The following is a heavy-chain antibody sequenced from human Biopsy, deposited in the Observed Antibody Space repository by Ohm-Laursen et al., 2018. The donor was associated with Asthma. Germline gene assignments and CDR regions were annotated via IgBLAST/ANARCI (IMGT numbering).Heavy chain of an antibody. CDR1: GFTASTNG. D-gene: IGHD1-7*01. CDR3: AKDGRGGTPDNWFDP. V-gene: IGHV3-53*01. J-gene: IGHJ5*02. CDR2: IYSGGGT. Sequence: SLRLSCAASGFTASTNGMSWVRQPPGKGLEWVSVIYSGGGTYYADSVQGRVTISRDNSKNTLSLQMNSLRAEDTAVYYCAKDGRGGTPDNWFDPWGQGTQVTVSS.